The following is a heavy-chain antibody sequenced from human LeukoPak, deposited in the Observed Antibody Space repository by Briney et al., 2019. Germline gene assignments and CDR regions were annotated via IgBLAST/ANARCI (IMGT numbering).Heavy chain of an antibody. J-gene: IGHJ4*02. CDR2: VIPIFGTA. Sequence: SVKLSCKASGDTFSSYAISWVRQAPGQGLEWMWGVIPIFGTANYAQKFQGRVTITPDESTSIAYMELSSLRSEDTAVYYCARDLSRYYDSSGLREMWGQGTLVSVS. V-gene: IGHV1-69*13. CDR3: ARDLSRYYDSSGLREM. CDR1: GDTFSSYA. D-gene: IGHD3-22*01.